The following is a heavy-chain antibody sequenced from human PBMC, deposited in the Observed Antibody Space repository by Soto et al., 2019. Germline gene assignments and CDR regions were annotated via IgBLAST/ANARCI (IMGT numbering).Heavy chain of an antibody. Sequence: ASETLSLTCTVSGGSISHYYWSWIRQSPGKGLEWIGYAYYSGSTDYNPSLKSRVTMSVDTSKNQVSLKLNSVTTADTAVYYCARDRSTYGGGGTGEVKENWFDPWGPGTLVTVSS. J-gene: IGHJ5*02. CDR1: GGSISHYY. V-gene: IGHV4-59*01. CDR2: AYYSGST. CDR3: ARDRSTYGGGGTGEVKENWFDP. D-gene: IGHD2-8*01.